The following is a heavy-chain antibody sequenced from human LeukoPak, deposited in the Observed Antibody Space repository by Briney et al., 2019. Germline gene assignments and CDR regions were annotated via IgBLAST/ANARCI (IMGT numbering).Heavy chain of an antibody. V-gene: IGHV3-66*01. D-gene: IGHD3-10*01. CDR2: IYIGGST. CDR3: ARDTGIDAFDI. J-gene: IGHJ3*02. Sequence: GGSLRLSCAASGFTVSSNYMSWVRQALGKGLEWVSVIYIGGSTYYADSVKGRFTISRDSSKNTLNLQMNSLRAEDTAVYYCARDTGIDAFDIWSQGTMVTVSS. CDR1: GFTVSSNY.